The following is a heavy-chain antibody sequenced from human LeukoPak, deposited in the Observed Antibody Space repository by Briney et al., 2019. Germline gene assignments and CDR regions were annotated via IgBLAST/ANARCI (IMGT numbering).Heavy chain of an antibody. CDR3: ARDLSATARAYDY. J-gene: IGHJ4*01. CDR1: GFTFSSYS. Sequence: PGGSRRLSCAASGFTFSSYSMNWVRQAPGKGLEWVSSISSSSSYIYYADSVKGRFTISRDNARNSLYLQMNSLRAEDTAVYYCARDLSATARAYDYWGQGTLVTVSS. V-gene: IGHV3-21*01. CDR2: ISSSSSYI. D-gene: IGHD1-26*01.